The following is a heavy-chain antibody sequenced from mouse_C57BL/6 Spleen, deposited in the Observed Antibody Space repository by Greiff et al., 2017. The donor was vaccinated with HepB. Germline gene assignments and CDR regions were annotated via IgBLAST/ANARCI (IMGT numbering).Heavy chain of an antibody. CDR3: ARSVFITTVVADY. CDR2: INPSNGGT. Sequence: VQLQQPGTELVKPGASVKLSCKASGYTFTSYWMHWVKQRPGQGLEWIGNINPSNGGTNYNEKFKSKATLTVDKSSSTAYMQLSSLTSEDSAVYYCARSVFITTVVADYWGQGTTRTVSS. D-gene: IGHD1-1*01. J-gene: IGHJ2*01. CDR1: GYTFTSYW. V-gene: IGHV1-53*01.